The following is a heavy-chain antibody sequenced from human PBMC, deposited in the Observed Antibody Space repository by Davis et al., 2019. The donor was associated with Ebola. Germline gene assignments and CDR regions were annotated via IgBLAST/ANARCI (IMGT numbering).Heavy chain of an antibody. Sequence: ASVKVSCKASGYIFTLYSIHWVRQAPGQALECMGWINAGNGNTQYSQKFQGRVTISRDSSASTGHMELSLLTSEDTAVYYCARGSLGLSDFWGQGTLITVSS. J-gene: IGHJ4*02. CDR1: GYIFTLYS. CDR3: ARGSLGLSDF. V-gene: IGHV1-3*01. CDR2: INAGNGNT. D-gene: IGHD1-7*01.